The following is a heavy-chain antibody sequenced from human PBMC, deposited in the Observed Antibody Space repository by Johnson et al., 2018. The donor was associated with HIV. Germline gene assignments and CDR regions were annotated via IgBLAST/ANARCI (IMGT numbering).Heavy chain of an antibody. J-gene: IGHJ3*02. CDR2: ISYDGDNK. D-gene: IGHD5-12*01. V-gene: IGHV3-30-3*01. Sequence: QVQLVESGGGVVRPGRSLRLSCAASGFTFSNYPMHWVRQAPGKGLEWVAVISYDGDNKYYADSVKGRFTISRDNSKNTLYLEMSSLRPEDTDVYFCARGGYVPAFDIWGQGTMVTVSS. CDR3: ARGGYVPAFDI. CDR1: GFTFSNYP.